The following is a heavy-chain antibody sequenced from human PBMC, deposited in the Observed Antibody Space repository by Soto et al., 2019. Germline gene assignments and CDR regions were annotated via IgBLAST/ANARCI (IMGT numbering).Heavy chain of an antibody. D-gene: IGHD3-22*01. V-gene: IGHV4-31*03. CDR2: MYHSGNT. CDR3: VKYYYDSSGLNWFDP. J-gene: IGHJ5*02. CDR1: GGSISSGDFY. Sequence: SETLSLTCTVSGGSISSGDFYCSWILQHPGKGLEWIGYMYHSGNTYYNPSLRSRLIMSLDPSKNQFSLKLTSVTAADTAVYYCVKYYYDSSGLNWFDPWGPGTLVTV.